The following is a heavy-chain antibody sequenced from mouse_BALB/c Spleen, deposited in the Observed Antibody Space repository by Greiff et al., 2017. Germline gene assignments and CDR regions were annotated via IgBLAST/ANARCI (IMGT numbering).Heavy chain of an antibody. Sequence: EVQLQQSGPELVKPGASVKMSCKASGYTFTDYYMKWVKQSHGKSLEWIGDINPNNGDTFYNQKFKGKATLTVDKSSSTAYMQLNSLTSEDSAVYYCARRGFYGYPLYYAMDYWGQGTSVTVSS. D-gene: IGHD2-2*01. J-gene: IGHJ4*01. CDR3: ARRGFYGYPLYYAMDY. V-gene: IGHV1-26*01. CDR2: INPNNGDT. CDR1: GYTFTDYY.